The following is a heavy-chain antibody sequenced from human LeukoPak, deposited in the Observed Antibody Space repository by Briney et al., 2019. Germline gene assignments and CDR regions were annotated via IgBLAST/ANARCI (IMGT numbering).Heavy chain of an antibody. CDR2: IWYDGSNK. CDR3: VRWRTGKILDT. Sequence: GGSLRLSCTASGLTFGNHGMHWVRQSPGKGLEWVAVIWYDGSNKYYADSVKGRFTISRDNSKNTLYLQMDSLGVEDTAMYYCVRWRTGKILDTWGQGTLVTVSS. J-gene: IGHJ5*02. CDR1: GLTFGNHG. V-gene: IGHV3-33*01.